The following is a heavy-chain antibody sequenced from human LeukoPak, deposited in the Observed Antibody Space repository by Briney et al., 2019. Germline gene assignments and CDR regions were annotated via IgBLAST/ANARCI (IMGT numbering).Heavy chain of an antibody. Sequence: SETLSLTCTVSGGSISSSSYYWGWIRQPPGKGLEWIGRIYYSGSTYYNPSLKSRATISVDTSKNQFSLKLSSVTAADTAVYYCASRITYYYYGMDVWGQGTTVTVSS. J-gene: IGHJ6*02. CDR2: IYYSGST. CDR1: GGSISSSSYY. CDR3: ASRITYYYYGMDV. V-gene: IGHV4-39*01.